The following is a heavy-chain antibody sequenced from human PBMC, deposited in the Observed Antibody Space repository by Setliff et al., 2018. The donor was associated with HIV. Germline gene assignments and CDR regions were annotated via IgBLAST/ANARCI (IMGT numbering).Heavy chain of an antibody. V-gene: IGHV4-59*01. Sequence: SETLSLTCRVSSGSISGYYWSWVRQPPGRGLEWIGYVSYSGSTSYNPSLNSRVTMSVDTSRDQFSLKLSSVTAADTAVYYCARTRGRAPVSYYFDNCGQGRLVTVS. CDR1: SGSISGYY. J-gene: IGHJ4*02. CDR2: VSYSGST. D-gene: IGHD2-2*01. CDR3: ARTRGRAPVSYYFDN.